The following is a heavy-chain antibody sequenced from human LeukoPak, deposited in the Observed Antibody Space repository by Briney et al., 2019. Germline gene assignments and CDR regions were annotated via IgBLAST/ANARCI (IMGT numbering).Heavy chain of an antibody. Sequence: GGSLRLSCAASGYTFSDYYMSWIRQAPGKGLEWVSYISSSGSTIYYADSVKGRFTISRDNAKNSLYLQMNSLRAEDTAVYYCARDRYYYDSTGIPPGYWGQGTLVTVSS. V-gene: IGHV3-11*04. J-gene: IGHJ4*02. CDR2: ISSSGSTI. CDR3: ARDRYYYDSTGIPPGY. D-gene: IGHD3-22*01. CDR1: GYTFSDYY.